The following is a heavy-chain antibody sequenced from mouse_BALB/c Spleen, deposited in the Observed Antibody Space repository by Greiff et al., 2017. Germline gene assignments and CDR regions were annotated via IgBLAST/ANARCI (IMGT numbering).Heavy chain of an antibody. D-gene: IGHD2-4*01. CDR3: ARRGGLRPFAY. V-gene: IGHV1S81*02. CDR1: GYTFTSYW. J-gene: IGHJ3*01. CDR2: INPSNGRT. Sequence: QVQLQQPGAELVKPGASVKLSCKASGYTFTSYWMHWVKQRPGQGLEWIGEINPSNGRTNYNEKFKSKATLTADKSSSTAYMQLSSLTSEDSAVYYCARRGGLRPFAYWGQGTLVTVSA.